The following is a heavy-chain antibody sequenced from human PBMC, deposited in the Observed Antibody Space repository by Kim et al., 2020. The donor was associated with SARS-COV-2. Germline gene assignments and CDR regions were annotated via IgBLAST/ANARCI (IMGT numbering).Heavy chain of an antibody. D-gene: IGHD7-27*01. CDR3: AGHRWGTDFRVDY. Sequence: SETLSLTCTVSGGSISSSSYYWGWIRQPPGKGLEWIGSIYYSGSTYYNPSLKSRVTISVDTSKNQFSLKLSSVTAADTAVYYCAGHRWGTDFRVDYWGQGTLVTVSS. V-gene: IGHV4-39*01. CDR1: GGSISSSSYY. CDR2: IYYSGST. J-gene: IGHJ4*02.